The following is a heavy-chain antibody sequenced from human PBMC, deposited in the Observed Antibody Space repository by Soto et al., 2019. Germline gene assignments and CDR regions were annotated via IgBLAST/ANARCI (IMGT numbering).Heavy chain of an antibody. CDR2: ISYSGST. Sequence: QVQLQESGPGLVKPSQTLSLTCTVSGGSISSGNYYWSWIRQPPGKGLEWIGFISYSGSTYYNAPLKSRVTISVDTPKNQFSLNLSFVTAADTAVYYCATMGTPATGLYYFDYWGQGTLVTVSS. CDR1: GGSISSGNYY. V-gene: IGHV4-30-4*01. CDR3: ATMGTPATGLYYFDY. D-gene: IGHD1-7*01. J-gene: IGHJ4*02.